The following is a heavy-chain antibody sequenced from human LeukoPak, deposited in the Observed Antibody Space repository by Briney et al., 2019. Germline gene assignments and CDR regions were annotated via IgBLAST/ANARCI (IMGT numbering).Heavy chain of an antibody. CDR3: ARDVSRDVSCYTA. CDR1: GFSFSSYS. Sequence: GGSLRLSCAASGFSFSSYSMNWVRQAPGKGLEWVSSISSSGKNIYYPDSMRGRFTISRDNAKNSVYLPMNSLRAEDTAVYHRARDVSRDVSCYTAWGQGTLVTASS. D-gene: IGHD2-2*02. V-gene: IGHV3-21*01. J-gene: IGHJ4*02. CDR2: ISSSGKNI.